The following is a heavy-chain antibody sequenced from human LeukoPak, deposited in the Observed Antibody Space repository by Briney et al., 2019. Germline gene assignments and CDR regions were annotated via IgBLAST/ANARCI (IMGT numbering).Heavy chain of an antibody. CDR2: FDPEDGET. D-gene: IGHD5-18*01. CDR3: ARGLWEDTAMGHFDY. Sequence: ASVKVSCKVSGYTLTELSMHWVRQAPGKGLEWMGGFDPEDGETIYAQKFQGRVTITRNTSISTAYMELSSLRSEDTAVYYCARGLWEDTAMGHFDYWGQGTLVTVSS. J-gene: IGHJ4*02. CDR1: GYTLTELS. V-gene: IGHV1-24*01.